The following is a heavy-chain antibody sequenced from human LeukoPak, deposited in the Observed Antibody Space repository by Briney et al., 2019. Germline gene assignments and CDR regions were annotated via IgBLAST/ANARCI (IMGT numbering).Heavy chain of an antibody. CDR1: GYNFATYW. V-gene: IGHV5-51*01. CDR3: ARRYSYGYSYYFDY. D-gene: IGHD5-18*01. CDR2: IYPGDSDT. Sequence: GESLKISCKGSGYNFATYWIGWVRQMPGKGLEWMGIIYPGDSDTRYSPPFRGQVTISADKSISAAYLQWSSLKASDTAIYYCARRYSYGYSYYFDYWGQGTLVTVSS. J-gene: IGHJ4*02.